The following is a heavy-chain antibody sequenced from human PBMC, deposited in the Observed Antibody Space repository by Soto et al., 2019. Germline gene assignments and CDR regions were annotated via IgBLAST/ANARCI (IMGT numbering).Heavy chain of an antibody. Sequence: QPVGSLRLSCAASGFTFSSYAMSWVRQAPGRGLEWLSIITGSGSTTYYADSVKGRFTISRDNSRNALYLQMNSLRAEDTAVYYCAKDRPVGVTKVLYYFDSWGQGTLVTVSS. CDR3: AKDRPVGVTKVLYYFDS. CDR2: ITGSGSTT. J-gene: IGHJ4*02. V-gene: IGHV3-23*01. CDR1: GFTFSSYA. D-gene: IGHD1-26*01.